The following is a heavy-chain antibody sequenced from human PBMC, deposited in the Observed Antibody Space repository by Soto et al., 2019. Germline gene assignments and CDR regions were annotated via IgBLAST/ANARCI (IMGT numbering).Heavy chain of an antibody. CDR3: VRDGTKTLRDWFDP. J-gene: IGHJ5*02. CDR1: GASISGFY. D-gene: IGHD1-1*01. Sequence: LSLTCTVSGASISGFYWSWIQKSAGKGLEWIGRIYATGTTDYNPSLKSRVMMSVDTSKKQFSLKLRSVTAAGTAVYYCVRDGTKTLRDWFDPWGQGISVTVSS. CDR2: IYATGTT. V-gene: IGHV4-4*07.